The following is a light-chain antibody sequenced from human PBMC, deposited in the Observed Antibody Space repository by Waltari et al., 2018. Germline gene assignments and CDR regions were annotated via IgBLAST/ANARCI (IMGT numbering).Light chain of an antibody. Sequence: QSALTQPASVSGSPGPSITISCTGTSSDVWSYNLVSWYQQHPGKAPKLMIYEGSNRPSGISHRFSGSKSGNTASLTISGLQAEDEADYYCCSYAVGAIYVFGTGTKVTVL. J-gene: IGLJ1*01. V-gene: IGLV2-23*01. CDR3: CSYAVGAIYV. CDR2: EGS. CDR1: SSDVWSYNL.